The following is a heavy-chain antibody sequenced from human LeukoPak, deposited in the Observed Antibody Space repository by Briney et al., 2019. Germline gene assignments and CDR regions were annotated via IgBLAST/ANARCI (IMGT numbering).Heavy chain of an antibody. CDR2: IGSSGGGI. CDR1: GFTFSTYA. CDR3: AIDPNWGTHS. D-gene: IGHD7-27*01. J-gene: IGHJ4*02. V-gene: IGHV3-23*01. Sequence: GGSLRLSCAASGFTFSTYAMYWVRHPPGKGLEWVSIIGSSGGGIHYADSVKGRFTISRDNSKNALYLQMNSLRVEDTAVYYCAIDPNWGTHSWGQGVLVTVSS.